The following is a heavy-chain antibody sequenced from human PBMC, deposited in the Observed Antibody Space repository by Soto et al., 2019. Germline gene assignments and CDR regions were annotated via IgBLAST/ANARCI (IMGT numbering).Heavy chain of an antibody. D-gene: IGHD6-13*01. V-gene: IGHV3-23*01. CDR3: ADDLYSSSWRYFKH. CDR2: ISGRGSST. CDR1: GFTFSSYA. J-gene: IGHJ1*01. Sequence: GASLRLSCAASGFTFSSYAMSWVRQAPGEGLEWVSAISGRGSSTYYADSVKGRFTISRDDSKNTLYLQKNSLRADDTAVYYCADDLYSSSWRYFKHCGYDTL.